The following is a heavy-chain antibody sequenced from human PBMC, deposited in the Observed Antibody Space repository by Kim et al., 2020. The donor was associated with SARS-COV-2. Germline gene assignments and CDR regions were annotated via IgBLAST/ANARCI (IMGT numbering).Heavy chain of an antibody. CDR3: ARGLQLWFDY. D-gene: IGHD5-18*01. CDR2: DT. J-gene: IGHJ4*02. V-gene: IGHV5-51*01. Sequence: DTRYSPSCPGQVTISADKSISTAYLQWSSLKASDTAMYYCARGLQLWFDYWGQGTLVTVSS.